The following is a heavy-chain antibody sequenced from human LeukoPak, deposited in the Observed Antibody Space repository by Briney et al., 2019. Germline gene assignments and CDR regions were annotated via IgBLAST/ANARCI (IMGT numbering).Heavy chain of an antibody. D-gene: IGHD3-10*01. J-gene: IGHJ4*02. V-gene: IGHV3-23*01. CDR3: AKSLVGVTMVRGVKPGYYFDH. Sequence: GGSLRLSCAASGFTFSSYAMSWVRQAPGKGLEWVSAISGSGGSTYYADSVKGRFTISRDNSKNTLYLQMNSLRAEDTAVYYCAKSLVGVTMVRGVKPGYYFDHWGQGTLVTVSS. CDR2: ISGSGGST. CDR1: GFTFSSYA.